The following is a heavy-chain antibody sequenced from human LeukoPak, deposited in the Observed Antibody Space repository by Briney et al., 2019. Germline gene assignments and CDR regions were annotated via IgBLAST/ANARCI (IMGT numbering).Heavy chain of an antibody. CDR3: ARKKYSSGWYGPDYYYYMDV. V-gene: IGHV4-4*07. D-gene: IGHD6-19*01. CDR1: GGSISSYY. CDR2: IYTSGST. J-gene: IGHJ6*03. Sequence: SETLSLTCTVSGGSISSYYWSWIRQPAGKGLEWIGRIYTSGSTNYNPSLKSRVTMSVDTSKSQFSLKLSSVTAADTAVYYCARKKYSSGWYGPDYYYYMDVWGKGTTVTVSS.